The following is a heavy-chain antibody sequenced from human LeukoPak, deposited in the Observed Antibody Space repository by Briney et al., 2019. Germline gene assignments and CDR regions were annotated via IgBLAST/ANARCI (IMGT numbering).Heavy chain of an antibody. CDR2: ISSSSSYI. CDR1: GFTFSSYS. D-gene: IGHD3-10*02. J-gene: IGHJ6*02. V-gene: IGHV3-21*01. CDR3: ARGYQVFDYYYGMDV. Sequence: GGSLRLSCAASGFTFSSYSMNWVRQAPGKGLEWVSSISSSSSYIYYADSVKGRFTISRDNAKNSLYLQMNSLRAEDTAVYYCARGYQVFDYYYGMDVWGQGTTVTVSS.